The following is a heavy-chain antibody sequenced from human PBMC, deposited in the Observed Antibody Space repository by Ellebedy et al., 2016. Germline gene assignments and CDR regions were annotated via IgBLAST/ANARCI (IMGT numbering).Heavy chain of an antibody. CDR2: IWYDGSNK. CDR3: ARDRGYDSSGWPAFDI. D-gene: IGHD3-22*01. Sequence: GESLKISCAASGFTFSSYGMHWVRQAPGKGLEWVAVIWYDGSNKYYADSVKGRFTISRDNSKNTLYLQMNSLRAEDTAVYYCARDRGYDSSGWPAFDIWGQGTMVTVSS. V-gene: IGHV3-33*01. J-gene: IGHJ3*02. CDR1: GFTFSSYG.